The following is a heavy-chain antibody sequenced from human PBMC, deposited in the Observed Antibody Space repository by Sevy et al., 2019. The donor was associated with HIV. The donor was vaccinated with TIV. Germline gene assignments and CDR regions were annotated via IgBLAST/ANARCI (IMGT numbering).Heavy chain of an antibody. J-gene: IGHJ1*01. CDR1: GFTFTSYS. Sequence: GGSLRLSCAASGFTFTSYSMHWVRQAPGKGLEWVATISYDATNKHYADSVKGRFTISRDNSRNSLFLQMNSLRSEDTAVYYCAFERLSSNVAEYFQNWGQRTLVTVSS. V-gene: IGHV3-30-3*01. CDR3: AFERLSSNVAEYFQN. CDR2: ISYDATNK. D-gene: IGHD4-4*01.